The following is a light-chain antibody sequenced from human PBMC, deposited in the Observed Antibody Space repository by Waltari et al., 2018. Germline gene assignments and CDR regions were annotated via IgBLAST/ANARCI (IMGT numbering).Light chain of an antibody. CDR3: CSFAGTYTWV. Sequence: SALTQPRSVSGSPGQSVTISCTGTTSDVGGYNYVSWYQHHPGKAPKLMIFDVTPRPSGVPARFSGSKSANTASLTISGLQAEDEADYYCCSFAGTYTWVFGGGTKVTVL. CDR2: DVT. J-gene: IGLJ3*02. CDR1: TSDVGGYNY. V-gene: IGLV2-11*01.